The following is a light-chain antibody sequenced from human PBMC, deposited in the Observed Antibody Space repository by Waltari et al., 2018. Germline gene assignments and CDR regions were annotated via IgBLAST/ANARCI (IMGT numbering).Light chain of an antibody. CDR1: SSDVGNYNL. Sequence: SPGQSITISCTGTSSDVGNYNLVSWYQQYPGKAPKLMVYEVTKRTSGVSDRFSGSKSGNTASLTISGLQSQDEADYYCCSYAGLGIYVFGTGTKVTVL. V-gene: IGLV2-23*02. CDR2: EVT. J-gene: IGLJ1*01. CDR3: CSYAGLGIYV.